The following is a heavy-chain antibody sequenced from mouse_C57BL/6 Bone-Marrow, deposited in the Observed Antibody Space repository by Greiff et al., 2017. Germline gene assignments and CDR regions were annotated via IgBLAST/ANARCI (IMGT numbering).Heavy chain of an antibody. J-gene: IGHJ2*01. D-gene: IGHD1-1*01. CDR3: ARGTYYYDSSRFDY. CDR1: GFSLSTFGMG. V-gene: IGHV8-8*01. CDR2: IWWDDDK. Sequence: QVTLKVCGPGILQPSQTLSLTCSFSGFSLSTFGMGVGWIRQPSGKGLEWLAHIWWDDDKYYKPALKSRLTISKDTSKNPVFLKIANVDTAYTATYYCARGTYYYDSSRFDYWGQGTTLTVSS.